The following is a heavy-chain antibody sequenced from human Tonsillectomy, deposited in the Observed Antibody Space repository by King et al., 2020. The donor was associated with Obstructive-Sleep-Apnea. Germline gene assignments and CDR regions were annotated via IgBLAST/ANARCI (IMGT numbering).Heavy chain of an antibody. Sequence: LQLQESGPGLVKPSETLSLTCTVSGGSIRSYCWNWIRQPPGKGLEWIGSISSSGSTTYNPSLKSRVTISLDTSRNQFSLKLSSLTPADTAVYYCARQLYNYFDTSGGFDYWGQGTLVTVSS. J-gene: IGHJ4*02. CDR2: ISSSGST. CDR3: ARQLYNYFDTSGGFDY. CDR1: GGSIRSYC. D-gene: IGHD3-22*01. V-gene: IGHV4-59*01.